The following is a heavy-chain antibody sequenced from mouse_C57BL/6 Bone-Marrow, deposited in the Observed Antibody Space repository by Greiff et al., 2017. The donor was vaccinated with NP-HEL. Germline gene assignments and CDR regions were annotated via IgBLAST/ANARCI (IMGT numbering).Heavy chain of an antibody. CDR2: FYPGSGSI. D-gene: IGHD2-4*01. Sequence: VQRVESGAELVKPGASVNLSCKASGYTFTEYTIHWVKQRSGQGLEWIGWFYPGSGSIKYNEKFKDKATLTADKSSSTVYMELSRLTSEDSAVYFCARHEDYDYGAWFAYWGQGTLVTVSA. V-gene: IGHV1-62-2*01. CDR1: GYTFTEYT. J-gene: IGHJ3*01. CDR3: ARHEDYDYGAWFAY.